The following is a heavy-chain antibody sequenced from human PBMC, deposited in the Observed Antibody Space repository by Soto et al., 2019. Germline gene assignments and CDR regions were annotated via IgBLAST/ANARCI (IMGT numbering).Heavy chain of an antibody. CDR3: ARGADAMLSTSFDY. D-gene: IGHD2-8*01. CDR1: GDSFSGYF. CDR2: ITEGGTT. J-gene: IGHJ4*02. Sequence: PSETLSLTCAVHGDSFSGYFWTWIRQPPGKGLEWIAEITEGGTTNYSPSLKSRVSIAVDSSKSQFSLTLSSVTAADTAMYYCARGADAMLSTSFDYWGQGSLVTVSS. V-gene: IGHV4-34*01.